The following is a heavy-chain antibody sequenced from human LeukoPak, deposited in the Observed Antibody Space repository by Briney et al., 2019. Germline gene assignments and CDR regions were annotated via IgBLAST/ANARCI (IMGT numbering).Heavy chain of an antibody. CDR1: GYTFTSYY. CDR3: ARAGEDCSSTSCYRNDFDY. CDR2: INPSGGST. V-gene: IGHV1-46*03. J-gene: IGHJ4*02. Sequence: GASVKLSCKASGYTFTSYYMHWVRQAPGQGLEWMGIINPSGGSTSYAQKFQGRVTMTRDTSTNTVYMELSSLRSEDTAVYYCARAGEDCSSTSCYRNDFDYWGQGTLVTVSS. D-gene: IGHD2-2*02.